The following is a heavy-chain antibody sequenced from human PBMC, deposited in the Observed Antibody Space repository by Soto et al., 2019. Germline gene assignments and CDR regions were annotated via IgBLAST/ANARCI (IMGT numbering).Heavy chain of an antibody. CDR1: GFTFSSYG. CDR2: ISYDGTNN. Sequence: GGSLRLSCAASGFTFSSYGMHWVRQAPGKGLEWVAVISYDGTNNYYTESVKGRFTISRDNSKNTLFLQMNSLRAEDTAVYFCAKGDCSGGSCYFSAFDIWGQGTMVTVSS. V-gene: IGHV3-30*18. J-gene: IGHJ3*02. D-gene: IGHD2-15*01. CDR3: AKGDCSGGSCYFSAFDI.